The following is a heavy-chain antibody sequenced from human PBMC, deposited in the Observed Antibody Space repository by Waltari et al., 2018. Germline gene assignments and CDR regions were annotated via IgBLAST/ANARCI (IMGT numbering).Heavy chain of an antibody. V-gene: IGHV5-51*01. J-gene: IGHJ4*02. D-gene: IGHD3-3*01. Sequence: EVQLVQSGAEVKKPGESLKISCKGSGYSFTSYWIGWVRQMPGKGLEGMGITDPGDSDTRYSPSFQGQVTISADKSISTAYLQWSSLKASDTAMYYCARSKDDDFWSGYYIVDYWGQGTLVTVSS. CDR2: TDPGDSDT. CDR1: GYSFTSYW. CDR3: ARSKDDDFWSGYYIVDY.